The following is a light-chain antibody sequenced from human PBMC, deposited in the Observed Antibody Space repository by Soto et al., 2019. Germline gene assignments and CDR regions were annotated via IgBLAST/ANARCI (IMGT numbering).Light chain of an antibody. CDR2: EDN. CDR3: CSYARTSTYV. Sequence: ALTQPASVSGSPGQSITISCTGTSSDVGSYNLVSWYQQHPGKAPKLMIYEDNKRPSGVSNRFSVSKSGYTASLTISGLQAEDEADYYCCSYARTSTYVFGSGTKVTVL. V-gene: IGLV2-23*01. J-gene: IGLJ1*01. CDR1: SSDVGSYNL.